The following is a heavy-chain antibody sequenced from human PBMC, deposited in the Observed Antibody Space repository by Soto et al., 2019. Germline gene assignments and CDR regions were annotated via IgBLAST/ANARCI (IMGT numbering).Heavy chain of an antibody. CDR1: GGSISSYY. D-gene: IGHD3-3*01. J-gene: IGHJ4*02. CDR3: ARAPASQYDFWSGYYSRHEYYFDY. Sequence: TSETLSLTYTVSGGSISSYYWSWIRQPPGKGLEWIGYIYYSGSTNYNPSLKSRVTISVDTSKNQFSLKLSSVTAADTAVYYCARAPASQYDFWSGYYSRHEYYFDYWGQGTLVTVSS. CDR2: IYYSGST. V-gene: IGHV4-59*01.